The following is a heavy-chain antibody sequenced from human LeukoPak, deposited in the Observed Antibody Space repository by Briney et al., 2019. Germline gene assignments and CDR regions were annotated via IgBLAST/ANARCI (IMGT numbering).Heavy chain of an antibody. CDR3: ARGSVNYDFWSGYLGTGSFYGMDV. CDR2: INPNSGGT. D-gene: IGHD3-3*01. V-gene: IGHV1-2*04. Sequence: ASVKVSCKPSGYTFTGYYMHWVRQAPGQGLEWMGWINPNSGGTNYAQKFQGWVTMTRDTSISTAYMELSRLRSDDTAVYYCARGSVNYDFWSGYLGTGSFYGMDVWGQGTTVTVSS. J-gene: IGHJ6*02. CDR1: GYTFTGYY.